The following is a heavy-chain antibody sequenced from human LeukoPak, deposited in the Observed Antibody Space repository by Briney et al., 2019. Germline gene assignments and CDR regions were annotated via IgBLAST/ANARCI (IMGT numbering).Heavy chain of an antibody. D-gene: IGHD3-9*01. J-gene: IGHJ6*03. V-gene: IGHV3-20*04. Sequence: TGGSLRLSCAASGFTFDDYGMSWVRQAPGKGLEWVSGINWNGGSTGYADSVKGRFTISRDNAKNSLYLQMNSLRAEDTALYYCARRNYDILTGYYYMDVWGKGTTVTVSS. CDR1: GFTFDDYG. CDR2: INWNGGST. CDR3: ARRNYDILTGYYYMDV.